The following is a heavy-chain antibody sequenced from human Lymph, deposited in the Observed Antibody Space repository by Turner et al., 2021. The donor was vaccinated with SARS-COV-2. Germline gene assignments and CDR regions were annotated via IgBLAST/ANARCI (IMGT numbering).Heavy chain of an antibody. Sequence: EVQLLDSGGGLVQPGGSLRLSCAASGSLFSSYAISWVRQAPGKWLEWVSVISGSGGSTYYADSGKGRFTISRDNSKNTLYLQMNSLRAEDTAVYYCAKNEMAMIVVVITLFDYWGQGTLVTVSS. V-gene: IGHV3-23*01. CDR3: AKNEMAMIVVVITLFDY. J-gene: IGHJ4*02. CDR1: GSLFSSYA. D-gene: IGHD3-22*01. CDR2: ISGSGGST.